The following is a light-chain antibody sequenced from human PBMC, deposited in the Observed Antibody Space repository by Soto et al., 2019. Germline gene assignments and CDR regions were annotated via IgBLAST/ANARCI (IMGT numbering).Light chain of an antibody. CDR2: GAS. Sequence: EIVLTQSPGTLSLSPGERATLSCRASQSVSRSLLAWYQQKPGQAPRLLIYGASTRATGIADRFSGSGSGTDFTLTISRREPEDVAVDYFQQYGNPPPYSFGQGTKLEIK. CDR3: QQYGNPPPYS. CDR1: QSVSRSL. J-gene: IGKJ2*03. V-gene: IGKV3-20*01.